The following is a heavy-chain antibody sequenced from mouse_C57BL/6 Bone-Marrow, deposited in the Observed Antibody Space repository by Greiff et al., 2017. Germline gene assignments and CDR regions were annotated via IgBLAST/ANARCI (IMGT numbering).Heavy chain of an antibody. J-gene: IGHJ3*01. CDR2: ISSGGSYT. CDR3: ARLPYYYGSSYGWFAY. V-gene: IGHV5-6*01. D-gene: IGHD1-1*01. CDR1: GFTFSSYG. Sequence: EVQLQESGGDLVKPGGSLKLSCAASGFTFSSYGMSWVRQTPDKRLEWVATISSGGSYTYYPDSVKGRFTISRDNAKNTLYLQMRSLKSEDTAMYYCARLPYYYGSSYGWFAYWGQGTLVTVSA.